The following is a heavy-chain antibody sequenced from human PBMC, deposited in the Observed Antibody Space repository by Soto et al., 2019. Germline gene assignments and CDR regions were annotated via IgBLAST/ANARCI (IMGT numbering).Heavy chain of an antibody. Sequence: GASVNVSCKASGFTFINSAIQWVRQARGQRLEWMGWIVVGSGHINYAQKFQERLSITRDMSTSTAYMELSSLTLEDTAVYYCAAVQGGGATFHFWGPGTLVTVS. V-gene: IGHV1-58*02. J-gene: IGHJ4*02. CDR2: IVVGSGHI. CDR3: AAVQGGGATFHF. D-gene: IGHD1-26*01. CDR1: GFTFINSA.